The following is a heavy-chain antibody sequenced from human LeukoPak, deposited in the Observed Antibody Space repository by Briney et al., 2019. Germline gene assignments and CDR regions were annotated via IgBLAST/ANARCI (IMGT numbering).Heavy chain of an antibody. CDR3: ARDLFGIVVVPAAMGY. V-gene: IGHV1-2*02. CDR1: GYTYTGYY. CDR2: INPNSGGT. Sequence: ASVKVSCKASGYTYTGYYMHWVRQAPRKELGGMGWINPNSGGTNYAQKFQGRVTMTRDTSISTAYMEVSRLRSDDTAVYYCARDLFGIVVVPAAMGYWGQGTLVTVSS. J-gene: IGHJ4*02. D-gene: IGHD2-2*01.